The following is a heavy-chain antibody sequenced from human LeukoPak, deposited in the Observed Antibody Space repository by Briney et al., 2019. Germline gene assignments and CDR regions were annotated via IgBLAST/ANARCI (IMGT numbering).Heavy chain of an antibody. V-gene: IGHV4-4*07. CDR1: GGSISSYY. CDR2: IYTSGST. J-gene: IGHJ3*02. Sequence: SETLSLTCTVSGGSISSYYWSWIRQPAGKGLEWIGRIYTSGSTNYNPPLKSRVAMSVDTSRIQFSLHLNSVTAADTAVYYCARYGSNSGWRSFDIWGQGTRVTVSS. CDR3: ARYGSNSGWRSFDI. D-gene: IGHD6-25*01.